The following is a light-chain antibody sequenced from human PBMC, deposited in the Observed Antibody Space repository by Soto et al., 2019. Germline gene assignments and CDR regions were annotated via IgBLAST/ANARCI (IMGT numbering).Light chain of an antibody. CDR2: EVS. CDR1: SSDVGGYNY. J-gene: IGLJ3*02. Sequence: QSVLTQPASVSGSPGQSITISCTGTSSDVGGYNYVSWYQQHPGKAPKLIIYEVSNRPSGVSNRFSGSKSGNTASLTISGRQAEDEADYYCSSYTTSSTHWVFGGGTKLTVL. V-gene: IGLV2-14*01. CDR3: SSYTTSSTHWV.